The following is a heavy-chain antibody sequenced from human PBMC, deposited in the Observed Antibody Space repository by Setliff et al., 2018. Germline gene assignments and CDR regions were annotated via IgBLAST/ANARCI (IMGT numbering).Heavy chain of an antibody. V-gene: IGHV4-34*12. J-gene: IGHJ4*02. D-gene: IGHD1-26*01. Sequence: NPSETLSLTCAVYGGSFSGYYWSWIRQPPGKRLEWIGVIIHSGSTNYNPSLKSRVTISMDTSKNQFSLKVPSVTAADTAVYYCARSFSRSGKFLLDYWGQGALVTVSS. CDR3: ARSFSRSGKFLLDY. CDR1: GGSFSGYY. CDR2: IIHSGST.